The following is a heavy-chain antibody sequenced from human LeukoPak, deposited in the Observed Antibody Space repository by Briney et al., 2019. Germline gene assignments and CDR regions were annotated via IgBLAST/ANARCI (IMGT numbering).Heavy chain of an antibody. CDR1: GFTFSSYA. CDR3: AKDCRRIAAAGTRYFDL. Sequence: GGSLRLSCAASGFTFSSYAMSWVRQAPGKGLEWVSAISGSGGSTHYADSVKGRFTISRDNSKNTLYLQMNSLRAEDTAVYYCAKDCRRIAAAGTRYFDLWGRGTLVTVSS. D-gene: IGHD6-13*01. CDR2: ISGSGGST. J-gene: IGHJ2*01. V-gene: IGHV3-23*01.